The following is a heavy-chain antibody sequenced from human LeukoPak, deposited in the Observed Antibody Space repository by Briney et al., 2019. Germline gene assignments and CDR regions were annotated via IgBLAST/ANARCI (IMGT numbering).Heavy chain of an antibody. CDR3: ARDTYYYGSGSSTGSDY. CDR1: GYTFTSYG. V-gene: IGHV1-18*01. D-gene: IGHD3-10*01. Sequence: ASVKVSCRASGYTFTSYGISWVRQAPGQGLEWMGGISAYNGNTNYAQKLQGRVTMTTDTSTSTAYMELRSLRSDDTAVYYCARDTYYYGSGSSTGSDYWGQGTLVTVSS. CDR2: ISAYNGNT. J-gene: IGHJ4*02.